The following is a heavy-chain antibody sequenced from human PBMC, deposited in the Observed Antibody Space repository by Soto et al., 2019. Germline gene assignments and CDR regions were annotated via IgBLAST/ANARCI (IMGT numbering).Heavy chain of an antibody. Sequence: PSETLSLTCTVSGGSISSGGYYWSWIRQHPGKGLEWIGYIYYSGSTYYNPSLKGRVTISVDTSKNQFSLKLSSVTAADTAVYYCARDPNRYYYDSSGLGSQHWFDPWGQGTLVTVSS. CDR3: ARDPNRYYYDSSGLGSQHWFDP. V-gene: IGHV4-31*03. CDR1: GGSISSGGYY. CDR2: IYYSGST. D-gene: IGHD3-22*01. J-gene: IGHJ5*02.